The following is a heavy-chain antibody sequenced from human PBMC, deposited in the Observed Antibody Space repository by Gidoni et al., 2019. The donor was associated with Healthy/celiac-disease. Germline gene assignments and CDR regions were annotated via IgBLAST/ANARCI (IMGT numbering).Heavy chain of an antibody. Sequence: QVQLQQWGAGLLKPSETLSLTCAVYGGSFSGYYWSWIRQPPGKGLEWFGEINHSGSTNYNPSLKSRVTISVDTSKNQFSLKLSSVTAADTAVYYCASPIAAAGTGDGMDVWGQGTTVTVSS. V-gene: IGHV4-34*01. CDR3: ASPIAAAGTGDGMDV. J-gene: IGHJ6*02. D-gene: IGHD6-13*01. CDR2: INHSGST. CDR1: GGSFSGYY.